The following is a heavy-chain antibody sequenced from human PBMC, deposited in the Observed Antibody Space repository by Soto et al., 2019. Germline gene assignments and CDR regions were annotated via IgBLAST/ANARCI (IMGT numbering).Heavy chain of an antibody. CDR1: GFSLNSTRIG. D-gene: IGHD5-18*01. V-gene: IGHV2-26*01. Sequence: QVTLKESGPALVKPTETLTLTCTVSGFSLNSTRIGVSWIRQPPGKALECLAHTSSSAEKSYSTSLKSRLTLCEDTSKSQLVPTMTTMDPVDTATYYCSRISVNSAYYYYYGMDVWGRWTTVTVSS. CDR2: TSSSAEK. CDR3: SRISVNSAYYYYYGMDV. J-gene: IGHJ6*02.